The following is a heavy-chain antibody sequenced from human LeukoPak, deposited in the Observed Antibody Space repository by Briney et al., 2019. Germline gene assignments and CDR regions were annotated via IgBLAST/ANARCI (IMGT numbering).Heavy chain of an antibody. D-gene: IGHD6-13*01. CDR2: INPNSGGT. CDR1: GYTFTGYY. CDR3: ARGGGIAAAGTRGKWFDP. V-gene: IGHV1-2*04. J-gene: IGHJ5*02. Sequence: ASVKVSCKASGYTFTGYYMHWVRQAPGQGLEWMGWINPNSGGTNYAQKFQGWVTMTRDTSISTAYMELSRLRSDDTAVYYCARGGGIAAAGTRGKWFDPWGQGTLVTVSS.